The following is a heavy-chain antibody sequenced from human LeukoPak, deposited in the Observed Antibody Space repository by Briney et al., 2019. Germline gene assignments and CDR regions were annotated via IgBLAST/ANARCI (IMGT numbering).Heavy chain of an antibody. Sequence: GRSLRLSCAASGFTFSSYGMHWVRQAPGKGLEWVAVISYDGSNKYYADSVKGRFTISRDNSKNTLYLQMNSLRAEDTAVYYCANAYYYDSSGYAVASPFDYWGQGTLVTVSS. CDR2: ISYDGSNK. V-gene: IGHV3-30*18. CDR1: GFTFSSYG. D-gene: IGHD3-22*01. CDR3: ANAYYYDSSGYAVASPFDY. J-gene: IGHJ4*02.